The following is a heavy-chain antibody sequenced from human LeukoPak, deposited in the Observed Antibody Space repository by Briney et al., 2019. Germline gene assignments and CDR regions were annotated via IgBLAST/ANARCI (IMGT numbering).Heavy chain of an antibody. Sequence: ASVKVSCKVSGYTLTELSMHWVRQAPGKGLEWMGGFDPEDGETIYAQKFQGRVTMTEDTSTDTAYMELSSLRSEDTAVYYCARGKDNGDDFDYWGQGTLVTVSS. CDR1: GYTLTELS. CDR2: FDPEDGET. CDR3: ARGKDNGDDFDY. J-gene: IGHJ4*02. D-gene: IGHD4-17*01. V-gene: IGHV1-24*01.